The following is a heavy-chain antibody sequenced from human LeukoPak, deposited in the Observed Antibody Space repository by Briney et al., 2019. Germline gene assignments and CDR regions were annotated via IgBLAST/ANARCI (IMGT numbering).Heavy chain of an antibody. CDR1: GGSFSGYY. J-gene: IGHJ4*02. CDR2: INHSGST. CDR3: ARRGSSWDFDY. D-gene: IGHD6-13*01. Sequence: SETLSLTCAVYGGSFSGYYWSWIRQPPGKGLEWIGEINHSGSTNYNPSLKSRVTISVDTSKNQFSLKLSSVTAADTAVYYCARRGSSWDFDYWGQGTLVTVSS. V-gene: IGHV4-34*01.